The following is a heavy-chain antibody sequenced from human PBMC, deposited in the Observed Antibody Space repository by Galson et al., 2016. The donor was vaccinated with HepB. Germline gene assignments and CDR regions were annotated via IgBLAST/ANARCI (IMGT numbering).Heavy chain of an antibody. D-gene: IGHD3-22*01. CDR3: AKDYDSSGHYEGD. Sequence: LRLSCAASGFPFSIYAMNWFRQAPGKGLEWVSTIATAINAEDTHYADSVNGRFTISRDDSNSILYVQMSSLRAEDTAVYYRAKDYDSSGHYEGDWGQGTLVTVSP. J-gene: IGHJ4*02. CDR2: IATAINAEDT. CDR1: GFPFSIYA. V-gene: IGHV3-23*01.